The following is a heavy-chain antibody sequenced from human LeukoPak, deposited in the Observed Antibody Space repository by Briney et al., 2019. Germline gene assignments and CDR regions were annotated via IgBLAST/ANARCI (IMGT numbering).Heavy chain of an antibody. CDR1: GGSISSSSSY. V-gene: IGHV4-39*07. D-gene: IGHD6-25*01. CDR3: ARGRVTRITARHRWYFDF. CDR2: IYYSGST. Sequence: SETLSLTCTVSGGSISSSSSYWGWIRQPPGKGLEWIGSIYYSGSTYYNPSLKSRVTISVDTSKNQFSLRLISVTAADTAVYYCARGRVTRITARHRWYFDFWGQGTLVTVSS. J-gene: IGHJ4*02.